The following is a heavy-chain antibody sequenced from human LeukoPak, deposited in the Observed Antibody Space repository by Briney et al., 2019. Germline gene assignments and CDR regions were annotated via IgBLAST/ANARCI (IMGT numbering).Heavy chain of an antibody. Sequence: SETLSLTCTVSGGSIGGSAYYWAWIRQPPGKGLEWMGSISHSGSTYDNPSLKSRVTISVDTSKNQFSLKLSSVTAADTAVYYCARAIVVVPAAIGPFDYWGQGTLVTVSS. CDR3: ARAIVVVPAAIGPFDY. D-gene: IGHD2-2*01. V-gene: IGHV4-39*07. CDR1: GGSIGGSAYY. CDR2: ISHSGST. J-gene: IGHJ4*02.